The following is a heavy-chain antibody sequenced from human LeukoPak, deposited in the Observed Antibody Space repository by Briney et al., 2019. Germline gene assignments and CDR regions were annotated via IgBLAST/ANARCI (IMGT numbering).Heavy chain of an antibody. V-gene: IGHV3-48*04. D-gene: IGHD3-3*01. CDR2: ISSSSSTI. Sequence: PGGSLRLSCAASGFTFSSYSMNWVRQAPGEGLEWVSYISSSSSTIYYADSVKGRFTISRDNAKNSLYLQMNSLRAEDTAVYYCARTLYDPDYYYYGMDVWGQGTTVTVSS. J-gene: IGHJ6*02. CDR3: ARTLYDPDYYYYGMDV. CDR1: GFTFSSYS.